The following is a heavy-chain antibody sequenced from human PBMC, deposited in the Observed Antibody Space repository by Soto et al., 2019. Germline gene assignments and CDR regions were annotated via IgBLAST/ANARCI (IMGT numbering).Heavy chain of an antibody. Sequence: ASVKVSCKASGYTFTSYDINWVRQATGPGLEWMGWMNPNSGNTGYAQKFQGRVTISLETSKSQFSLRLTSVTVAYTAVYYCARLGAYYQSLDPWGPGTLVTVSS. CDR3: ARLGAYYQSLDP. D-gene: IGHD3-22*01. CDR1: GYTFTSYD. CDR2: MNPNSGNT. J-gene: IGHJ5*02. V-gene: IGHV1-8*01.